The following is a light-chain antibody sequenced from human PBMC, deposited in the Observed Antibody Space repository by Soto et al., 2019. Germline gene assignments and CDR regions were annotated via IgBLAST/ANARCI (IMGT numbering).Light chain of an antibody. CDR3: QQRSNQIT. Sequence: EIVLTQYPATLSLSPGERATLSCRASQSVSSYLAWYQQKPGQAPRLLIYDASNRATGIPARFSGSGSGTDFTLTISSLEPEDFAVYYCQQRSNQITFGQGTRLEIK. V-gene: IGKV3-11*01. J-gene: IGKJ5*01. CDR1: QSVSSY. CDR2: DAS.